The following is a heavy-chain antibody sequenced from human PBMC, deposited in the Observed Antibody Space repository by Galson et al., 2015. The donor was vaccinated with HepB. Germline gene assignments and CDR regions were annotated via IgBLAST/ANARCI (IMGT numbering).Heavy chain of an antibody. D-gene: IGHD6-19*01. CDR3: ARGHPEYTSGWYRQALYYFDS. CDR1: GFTFRNYA. V-gene: IGHV3-23*01. Sequence: SLRLSCAASGFTFRNYAMSWVRQAPGKGLEWVSAITPSGDITYSADSVKGRFTISRANSKTTLFLQKTGLTADDTAIYYCARGHPEYTSGWYRQALYYFDSWGQGTLVAVSS. J-gene: IGHJ4*02. CDR2: ITPSGDIT.